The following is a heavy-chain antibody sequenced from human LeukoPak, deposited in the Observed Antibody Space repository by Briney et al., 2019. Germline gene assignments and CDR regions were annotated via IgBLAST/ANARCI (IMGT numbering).Heavy chain of an antibody. D-gene: IGHD3-22*01. CDR1: GFTFSSYA. CDR3: ARAAPDYYYDSSGYYEGGREYFDY. J-gene: IGHJ4*02. V-gene: IGHV3-30*04. CDR2: ISYDGSNK. Sequence: GRSLRLSCAASGFTFSSYAMHWVRQAPGKGLEWVAVISYDGSNKYYADSVKGRFTISRDNSKNTLYLQMNSLRAEDTAVYYCARAAPDYYYDSSGYYEGGREYFDYWGLGTLVTVSS.